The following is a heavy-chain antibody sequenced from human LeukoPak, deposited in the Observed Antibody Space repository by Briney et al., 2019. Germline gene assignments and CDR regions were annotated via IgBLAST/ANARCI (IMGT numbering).Heavy chain of an antibody. CDR2: INSDGSST. V-gene: IGHV3-74*01. Sequence: PGGSLRLSCAASGFTFSSYWMHWVRQAPGKGLVWVSHINSDGSSTSYADSVKGRFTISRDNAKNTLYLQMNSLRAEDTAVYYCAREGGDILTGYYWGQGTLVTVSS. D-gene: IGHD3-9*01. CDR1: GFTFSSYW. J-gene: IGHJ4*02. CDR3: AREGGDILTGYY.